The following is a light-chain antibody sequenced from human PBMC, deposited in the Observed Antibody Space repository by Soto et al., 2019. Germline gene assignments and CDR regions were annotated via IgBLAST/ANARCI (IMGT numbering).Light chain of an antibody. CDR2: EVS. CDR1: SSDVGGYNY. J-gene: IGLJ1*01. V-gene: IGLV2-8*01. Sequence: QSALTQPPSASVSPGQSVTISCTGTSSDVGGYNYVSWYQQHPGKAPKLMIYEVSKRPSGVPDRFSGSKSCNTASLTVSGLQAEDEADYYCSSYAGSNNLGVFGTGTKVTVL. CDR3: SSYAGSNNLGV.